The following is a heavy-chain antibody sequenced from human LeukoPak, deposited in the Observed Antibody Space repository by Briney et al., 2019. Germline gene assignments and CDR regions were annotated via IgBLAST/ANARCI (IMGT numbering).Heavy chain of an antibody. J-gene: IGHJ4*02. V-gene: IGHV4-30-4*01. CDR2: IYYSGST. Sequence: SETLSLTCTVSGGSISSGDYYWSWIRQPPGKGLEWIGYIYYSGSTYYNPSLKSRVTISVDTSKNQFSLKLSSVTAADTAVYYCARSPDYYDSSGYHDLYYFDYWGQGILVTVSS. D-gene: IGHD3-22*01. CDR1: GGSISSGDYY. CDR3: ARSPDYYDSSGYHDLYYFDY.